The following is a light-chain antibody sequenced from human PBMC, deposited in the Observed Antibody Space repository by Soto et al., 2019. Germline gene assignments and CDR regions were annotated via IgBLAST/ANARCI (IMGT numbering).Light chain of an antibody. CDR1: QSVSSA. CDR3: QQRSNWPAMIT. CDR2: DTS. J-gene: IGKJ5*01. V-gene: IGKV3-11*01. Sequence: EIVLTQSPATLSLSPGDRATLSCRASQSVSSALAWYLQKPGQAPRLLIYDTSTSAAGIPVRFSGSGSGTGFSRTVSSLEPEDFEVYYCQQRSNWPAMITFGQGTRLEIK.